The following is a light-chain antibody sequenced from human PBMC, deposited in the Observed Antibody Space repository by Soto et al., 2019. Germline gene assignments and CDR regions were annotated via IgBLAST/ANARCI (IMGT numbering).Light chain of an antibody. CDR2: EGT. Sequence: QSALTQPASVSGSPGQSITISCTGTSSEVSWYQQHPDKAPKLMIYEGTRRPSGVSDRFSGSRSDNTASLTISGLQAEDEADYYYCSYAPSSNFVVFGGGTKLTVL. CDR1: SSEV. V-gene: IGLV2-23*01. CDR3: CSYAPSSNFVV. J-gene: IGLJ2*01.